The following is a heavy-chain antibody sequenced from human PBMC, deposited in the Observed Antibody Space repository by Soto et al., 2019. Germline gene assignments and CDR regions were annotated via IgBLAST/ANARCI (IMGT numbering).Heavy chain of an antibody. Sequence: WESLKISCNGSGYSFNSYWISWVRQMPGKGLEWMGRIDPSDSYTNYSPSFQGHVTISAVKSISTAYLQWRSLEAADTAMYYCALSLVDVVVPAAIPGRYYGIDVWGQGTTVTVSS. CDR1: GYSFNSYW. CDR2: IDPSDSYT. V-gene: IGHV5-10-1*01. J-gene: IGHJ6*02. D-gene: IGHD2-2*02. CDR3: ALSLVDVVVPAAIPGRYYGIDV.